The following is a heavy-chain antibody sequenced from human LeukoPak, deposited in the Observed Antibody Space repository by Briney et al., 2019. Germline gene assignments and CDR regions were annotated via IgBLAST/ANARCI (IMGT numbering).Heavy chain of an antibody. D-gene: IGHD3-3*01. Sequence: ASVKVSCKASGYTFTSYGIGWVRQAPGQGLEWMGWISAYNGNTNYAQKLQGRVTMTTDTSTSTAYMELRSLRSDDTAVYYCARDLGVVINYYYGMDVWGQGTTVTVSS. V-gene: IGHV1-18*01. J-gene: IGHJ6*02. CDR3: ARDLGVVINYYYGMDV. CDR1: GYTFTSYG. CDR2: ISAYNGNT.